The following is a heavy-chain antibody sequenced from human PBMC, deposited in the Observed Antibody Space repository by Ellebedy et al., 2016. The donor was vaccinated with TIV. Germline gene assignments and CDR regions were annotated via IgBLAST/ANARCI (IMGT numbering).Heavy chain of an antibody. J-gene: IGHJ5*02. CDR3: ARGRIVTVPAAIGGWFDP. V-gene: IGHV3-74*01. Sequence: PGGSLRLSCAASGFTFSTYWMHWVRQAPGKGLVWVSRIKSDGTNIEYANSVKGRFTISRDNAKNTLYLQMNGLRAEDTAVYYGARGRIVTVPAAIGGWFDPWGQGTLVTVSS. CDR2: IKSDGTNI. D-gene: IGHD2-2*02. CDR1: GFTFSTYW.